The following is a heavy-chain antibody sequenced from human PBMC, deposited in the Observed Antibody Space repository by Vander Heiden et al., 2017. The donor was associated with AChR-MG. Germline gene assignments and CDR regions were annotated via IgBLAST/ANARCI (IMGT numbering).Heavy chain of an antibody. CDR2: IYYSGST. Sequence: QVQLQESGPGLVKPSQTLSLTCTVSGGSISSGDYYWSWIRQPPGKGLEWIGYIYYSGSTDYNPSLKSRVTISVDTSKNQFSLKLSSVTAADTAVYYCARADAYSSSWPIFDYWGQGTLVTVSS. J-gene: IGHJ4*02. CDR3: ARADAYSSSWPIFDY. V-gene: IGHV4-30-4*01. CDR1: GGSISSGDYY. D-gene: IGHD6-13*01.